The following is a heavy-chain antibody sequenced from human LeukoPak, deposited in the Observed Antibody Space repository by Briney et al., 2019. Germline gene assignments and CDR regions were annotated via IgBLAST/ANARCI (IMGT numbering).Heavy chain of an antibody. V-gene: IGHV3-74*01. Sequence: PGGSLRLSCTASGFSFGSYWMHWVRQAPGKGLVWVSRINGDGSSTSYADSEKGRFTISRHNAKNTLYLQMNSLRAEDTAVYYCAKDRRSSGWYCPFDYWGQGTLVTVSS. D-gene: IGHD6-19*01. J-gene: IGHJ4*02. CDR3: AKDRRSSGWYCPFDY. CDR2: INGDGSST. CDR1: GFSFGSYW.